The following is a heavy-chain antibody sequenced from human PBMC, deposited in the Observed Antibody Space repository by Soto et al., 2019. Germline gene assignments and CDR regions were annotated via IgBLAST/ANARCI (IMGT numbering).Heavy chain of an antibody. V-gene: IGHV1-3*01. CDR2: INAGNGNT. CDR1: GYTFTSYA. D-gene: IGHD6-19*01. J-gene: IGHJ6*02. CDR3: ARELDSSGWFSSYYYYGMDV. Sequence: QVQLVQSGAEGKKPGASVKVSCKASGYTFTSYAMHWVRQAPGQRLEWMGWINAGNGNTKYSQKFQGRVTITRDTSASTAYMELSSLRSEDTAVYYCARELDSSGWFSSYYYYGMDVWGQGTTVTVSS.